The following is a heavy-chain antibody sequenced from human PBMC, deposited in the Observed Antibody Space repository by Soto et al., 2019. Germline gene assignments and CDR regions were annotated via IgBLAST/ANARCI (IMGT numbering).Heavy chain of an antibody. J-gene: IGHJ4*02. V-gene: IGHV3-53*04. CDR1: GFTVSSNY. D-gene: IGHD6-19*01. CDR3: ARVVVAVAGLYFDY. Sequence: EVQLVESGGGLVQPGGSLRLSCAASGFTVSSNYMSWVRQAPGKGLEWVSVIYSGGSTYYADSVKGRFTISRHNSKNTLYLQMNSLRAEDTAVYYCARVVVAVAGLYFDYWGLGTLVTVSS. CDR2: IYSGGST.